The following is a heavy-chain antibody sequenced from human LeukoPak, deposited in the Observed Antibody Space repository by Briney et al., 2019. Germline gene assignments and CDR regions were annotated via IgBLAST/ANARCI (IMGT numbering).Heavy chain of an antibody. V-gene: IGHV3-15*01. Sequence: PGGSLRLSCAASGFTFSNAWMSWVRQAPGKGLKWVGRIKRKSDGGTTDYAAPVKGRFTISRDDSKNTLYLQMNSLKSEDTAVYYCTTELDIRPNHYWGQGTLVTVSS. CDR3: TTELDIRPNHY. CDR2: IKRKSDGGTT. CDR1: GFTFSNAW. J-gene: IGHJ4*02. D-gene: IGHD3-22*01.